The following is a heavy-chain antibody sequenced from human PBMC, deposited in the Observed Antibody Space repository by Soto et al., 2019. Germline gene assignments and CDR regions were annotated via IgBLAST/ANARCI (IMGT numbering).Heavy chain of an antibody. CDR1: GFTFSSYA. Sequence: EVQLLESGGGLVQPGGSLRLSCAASGFTFSSYAMGWVRQAPGKGLEWVSAITDSGAATFYTDSVKGRFIISRDNSENTVSLQMNSLRAEDTAVYYCVKTLAASRPPFDWGQGTLVTVSS. CDR3: VKTLAASRPPFD. CDR2: ITDSGAAT. J-gene: IGHJ4*02. V-gene: IGHV3-23*01. D-gene: IGHD6-13*01.